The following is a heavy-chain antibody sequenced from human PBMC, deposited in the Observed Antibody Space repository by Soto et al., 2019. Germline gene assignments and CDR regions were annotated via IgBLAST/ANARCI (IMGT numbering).Heavy chain of an antibody. CDR3: GRDSTAFVFDF. V-gene: IGHV4-61*08. J-gene: IGHJ4*02. D-gene: IGHD2-2*01. CDR1: GDSVGSGAFY. CDR2: IYYTGRT. Sequence: SETLSLTCTVSGDSVGSGAFYWSWIRQPPGKGLEWIGYIYYTGRTTYNPSLKSRVTISIDPSKNQFALNVTSVTAADTAIYYGGRDSTAFVFDFWGKGALVPVSS.